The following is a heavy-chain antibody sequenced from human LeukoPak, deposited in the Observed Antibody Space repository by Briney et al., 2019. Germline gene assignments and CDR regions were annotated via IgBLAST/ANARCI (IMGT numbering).Heavy chain of an antibody. CDR1: GFTFSSYS. Sequence: GGSLRLSCAASGFTFSSYSMNWVRQAPGKGVEWVSYISSSSSTIYYADSVKGRLTISRDNAKNSLYLQMNSLRAEDTAVYYCAREIGRDGYNYDYWGQGTLVTVSS. D-gene: IGHD5-24*01. V-gene: IGHV3-48*01. CDR2: ISSSSSTI. CDR3: AREIGRDGYNYDY. J-gene: IGHJ4*02.